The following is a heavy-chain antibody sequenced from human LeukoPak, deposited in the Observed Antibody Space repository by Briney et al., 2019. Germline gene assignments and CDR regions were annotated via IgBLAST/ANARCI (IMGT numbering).Heavy chain of an antibody. CDR2: ISGSGGST. D-gene: IGHD4-17*01. CDR1: GFTFSSYA. Sequence: GGSLRLSCAAFGFTFSSYAMSWVRQAPGKGLEWVSAISGSGGSTYYADSVKGRFTISRDNSKNTLYLQMNSLRAEDTAVHYCARDYGDYKFDYWGQGTLVTVSS. J-gene: IGHJ4*02. CDR3: ARDYGDYKFDY. V-gene: IGHV3-23*01.